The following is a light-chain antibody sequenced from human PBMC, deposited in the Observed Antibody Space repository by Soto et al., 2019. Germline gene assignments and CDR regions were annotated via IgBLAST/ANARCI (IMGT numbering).Light chain of an antibody. Sequence: QSVLTQPASVSGSPGQSITISCTGTSSDIGGYNYVSWYQQHPGKAPKLMIYDVSNRPSGVSNRFSGSRSGNTASLTISGLQAEDEADYYCSSYTSSSTLPLGFGTGTKVTVL. CDR3: SSYTSSSTLPLG. CDR2: DVS. J-gene: IGLJ1*01. V-gene: IGLV2-14*01. CDR1: SSDIGGYNY.